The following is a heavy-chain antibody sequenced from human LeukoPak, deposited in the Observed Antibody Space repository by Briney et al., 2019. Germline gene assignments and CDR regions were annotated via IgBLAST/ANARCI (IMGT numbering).Heavy chain of an antibody. CDR2: IYSGGST. J-gene: IGHJ6*02. CDR3: ARELVVTAGDHYYYGMDV. V-gene: IGHV3-53*01. D-gene: IGHD2-8*02. Sequence: GGSLRLSCAASGFTVSSNYMSWVRQAPGKGLEWVSVIYSGGSTYYADSVKGRFTISRDNSKNTLYLQMNSLRAEDTAVYYCARELVVTAGDHYYYGMDVWGQGTTVTVSS. CDR1: GFTVSSNY.